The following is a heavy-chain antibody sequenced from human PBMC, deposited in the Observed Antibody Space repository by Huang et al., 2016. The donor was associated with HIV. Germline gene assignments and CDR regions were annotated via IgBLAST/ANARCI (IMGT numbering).Heavy chain of an antibody. D-gene: IGHD2-15*01. Sequence: QVQLQESGPGLVKPSETLSLTCTVSGGPISSHYWSWIRQPPGKGLEWIGSSYYSGSTYYNPSLQSRVTISVDTAKNLFSLKLSSVTAADTAVYYCAVGKPDFWGQGALVTVSS. CDR2: SYYSGST. V-gene: IGHV4-59*03. CDR3: AVGKPDF. CDR1: GGPISSHY. J-gene: IGHJ4*02.